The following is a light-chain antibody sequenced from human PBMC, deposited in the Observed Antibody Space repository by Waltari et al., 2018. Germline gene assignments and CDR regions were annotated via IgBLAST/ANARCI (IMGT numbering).Light chain of an antibody. CDR1: QDISNY. Sequence: DIQMTQSPSSQSASVGDRVTITCQASQDISNYLNWYQQKPGKDPKLLIYDASNLETGVPSRFSGSGSGTDFTFTISSLQPEDIATYYCQQYDNLPITFGGGTKVEIK. V-gene: IGKV1-33*01. CDR2: DAS. J-gene: IGKJ4*01. CDR3: QQYDNLPIT.